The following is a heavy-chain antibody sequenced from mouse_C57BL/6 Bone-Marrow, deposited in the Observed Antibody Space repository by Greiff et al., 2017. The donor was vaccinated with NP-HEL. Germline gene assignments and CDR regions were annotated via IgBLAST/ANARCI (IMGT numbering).Heavy chain of an antibody. V-gene: IGHV1-55*01. CDR2: IYPGSGST. CDR3: AREDSHYYGPLYWYFDG. Sequence: VQLQQPGAELVKPGASVKMSCKASGYTFTSYWITWVKQRPGQGLEWIGDIYPGSGSTNYNEKFKSKATLTVDTSSSTAYMQLSSLTSEDSAVYYCAREDSHYYGPLYWYFDGWGTGTTVTVSS. D-gene: IGHD1-2*01. CDR1: GYTFTSYW. J-gene: IGHJ1*03.